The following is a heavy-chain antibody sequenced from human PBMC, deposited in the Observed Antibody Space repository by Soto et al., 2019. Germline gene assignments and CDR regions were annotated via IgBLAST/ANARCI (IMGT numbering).Heavy chain of an antibody. D-gene: IGHD3-9*01. V-gene: IGHV4-39*01. CDR1: GGSISSSSYY. Sequence: QLQLQESGPGLVKPSETLSLTCTVSGGSISSSSYYWGWIRQPPGKGLEWIGSIYCSGSTYYNPSLKSRVTISVDTSKNQFSLKLSSVTAADTAVYYCARRNYDILTGYYSLGPRFDYWGQGTLVTVSS. J-gene: IGHJ4*02. CDR3: ARRNYDILTGYYSLGPRFDY. CDR2: IYCSGST.